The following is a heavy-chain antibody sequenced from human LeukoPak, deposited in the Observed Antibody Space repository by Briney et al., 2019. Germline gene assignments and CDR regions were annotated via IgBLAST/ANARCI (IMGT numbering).Heavy chain of an antibody. D-gene: IGHD3-9*01. J-gene: IGHJ4*02. CDR1: GGSFSGYY. V-gene: IGHV4-34*01. CDR3: ARGTDYFDWLLSHALDY. Sequence: PSETLSLTCAVYGGSFSGYYWSWIRQPPGKGLEWIGEINHSGSTNYNPSLKSRVTISVDTSKNQFSLKLSSVTAADTAVYYCARGTDYFDWLLSHALDYWGQGTLVTGSS. CDR2: INHSGST.